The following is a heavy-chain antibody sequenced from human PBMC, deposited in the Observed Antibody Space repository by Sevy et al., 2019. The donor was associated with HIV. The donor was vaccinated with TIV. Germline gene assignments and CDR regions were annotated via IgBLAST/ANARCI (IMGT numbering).Heavy chain of an antibody. D-gene: IGHD4-17*01. CDR1: GGSISSSSYY. CDR3: ARPVGLGGDFYAHRQDNYYYYGMDV. J-gene: IGHJ6*02. V-gene: IGHV4-39*01. Sequence: SETLSLTCTVSGGSISSSSYYWGWIRQPPGKGLEWIGSIYYSGSTYYNPSLQSRVTISVDTSKNQFSLKLSSVTAADTAVYYCARPVGLGGDFYAHRQDNYYYYGMDVWGQGITVTVSS. CDR2: IYYSGST.